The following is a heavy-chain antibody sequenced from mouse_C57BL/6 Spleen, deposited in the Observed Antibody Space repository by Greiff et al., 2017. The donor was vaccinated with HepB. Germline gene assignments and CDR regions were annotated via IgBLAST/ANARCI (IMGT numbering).Heavy chain of an antibody. CDR3: ARPIYYDYDPWFAY. D-gene: IGHD2-4*01. CDR1: GFTFSSYG. Sequence: EVQLVESGGDLVKPGGSLKLSCAASGFTFSSYGMSWVRQTPDKRLEWVATISSGGSYTYYPDSVKGRFTISRDNAKNTLYLQMSSLKSEDTAMYYCARPIYYDYDPWFAYWGQGTLVTVSA. CDR2: ISSGGSYT. V-gene: IGHV5-6*01. J-gene: IGHJ3*01.